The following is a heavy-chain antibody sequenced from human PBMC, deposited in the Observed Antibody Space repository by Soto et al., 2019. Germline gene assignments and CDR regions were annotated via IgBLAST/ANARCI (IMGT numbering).Heavy chain of an antibody. CDR1: GFTFSSYA. D-gene: IGHD6-6*01. CDR2: INSDGSST. Sequence: GGSLRLPCAASGFTFSSYAMSWVRQAPGKGLVWVSRINSDGSSTSYADSVKGRFTISRDNAKNTLYLQMNSLRAEDTAVYYCARDLEEQLVWGIYYYYGMDVWGQGTTVTVSS. CDR3: ARDLEEQLVWGIYYYYGMDV. V-gene: IGHV3-74*01. J-gene: IGHJ6*02.